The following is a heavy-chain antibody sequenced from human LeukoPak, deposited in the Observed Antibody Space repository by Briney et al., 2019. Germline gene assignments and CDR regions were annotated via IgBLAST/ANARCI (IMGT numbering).Heavy chain of an antibody. D-gene: IGHD6-13*01. J-gene: IGHJ4*02. CDR3: AKDGAAGTGGYFDY. Sequence: HSGGSLRLSCAASGFTFDDYAMHWVRQAPGKGLEWVSGISWNSGSIGYADSVKGRFTISRDNAKNSLYLQMNSLRAEDTALYYCAKDGAAGTGGYFDYWGQGTLVTVSS. CDR1: GFTFDDYA. V-gene: IGHV3-9*01. CDR2: ISWNSGSI.